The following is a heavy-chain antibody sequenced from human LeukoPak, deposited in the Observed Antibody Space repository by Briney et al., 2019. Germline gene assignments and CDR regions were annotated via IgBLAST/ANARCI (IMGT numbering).Heavy chain of an antibody. Sequence: SVKVSCKASGGTFSSYAISWVRQAPGQGLEWMGGIIPIFGTANYAQKFQGRVTITADESTSTAYMELSSLRSEDTAVYYCAIRVNWNDVRWEYYFDYWGQGTLVTASS. CDR1: GGTFSSYA. J-gene: IGHJ4*02. CDR2: IIPIFGTA. V-gene: IGHV1-69*01. D-gene: IGHD1-20*01. CDR3: AIRVNWNDVRWEYYFDY.